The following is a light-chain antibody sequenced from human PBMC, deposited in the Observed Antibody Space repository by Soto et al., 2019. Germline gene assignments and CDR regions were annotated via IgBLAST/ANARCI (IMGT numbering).Light chain of an antibody. V-gene: IGKV3-11*01. CDR2: DAS. Sequence: EIVMTQSPATLSLSPGERSTLSCRASQSVSSYLAWYQQKPGQAPRLLIYDASNRAPGIPPRFSGSGSGTDFTLTISSLEPEDFAVYYCQQRNYWPTFGQGTKWIS. J-gene: IGKJ1*01. CDR1: QSVSSY. CDR3: QQRNYWPT.